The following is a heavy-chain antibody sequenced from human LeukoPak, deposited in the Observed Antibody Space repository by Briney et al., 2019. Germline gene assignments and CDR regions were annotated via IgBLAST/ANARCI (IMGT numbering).Heavy chain of an antibody. J-gene: IGHJ5*02. V-gene: IGHV4-39*01. CDR3: ARHYFRVVVPTAFDP. CDR1: GGSISSSLYY. Sequence: SETLSLTCTVSGGSISSSLYYWGWIRQPPGKGLEWIGSIYYSGNTYHSPSLKSRVTISVDTSNNQFSLKLSSVTAADTALYYCARHYFRVVVPTAFDPWGQGTLVTVSS. D-gene: IGHD4/OR15-4a*01. CDR2: IYYSGNT.